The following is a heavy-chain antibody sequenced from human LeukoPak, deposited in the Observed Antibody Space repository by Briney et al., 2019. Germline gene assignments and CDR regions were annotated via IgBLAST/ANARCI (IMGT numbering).Heavy chain of an antibody. D-gene: IGHD3-10*01. CDR3: ARDLILLWFGELCHDAFDI. CDR2: IYYSGST. V-gene: IGHV4-39*02. J-gene: IGHJ3*02. CDR1: GGSISSSSYY. Sequence: PSETLSLTCTVSGGSISSSSYYWGWIRQPPGKGLEWIGSIYYSGSTYYNPSLKSRVTISVDTSKNQFSLKLSSVTAADTAVYYCARDLILLWFGELCHDAFDIWGQGTMVTVSS.